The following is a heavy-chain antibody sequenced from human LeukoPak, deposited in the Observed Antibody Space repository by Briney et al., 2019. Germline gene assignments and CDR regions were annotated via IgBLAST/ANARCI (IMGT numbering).Heavy chain of an antibody. CDR1: GGSISSSNW. Sequence: SETLSLTCAVSGGSISSSNWWSWVRQPPGKGLEWIGEIYHSGSTNYNPSLKSRVTISVDTSKNQFSLKLSSVTAADTAVYYCARWSPWIFDYWGQGTLVTVSS. D-gene: IGHD5-12*01. CDR3: ARWSPWIFDY. V-gene: IGHV4-4*02. CDR2: IYHSGST. J-gene: IGHJ4*02.